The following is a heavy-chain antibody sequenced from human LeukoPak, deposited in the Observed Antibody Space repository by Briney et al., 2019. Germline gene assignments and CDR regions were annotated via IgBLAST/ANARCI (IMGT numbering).Heavy chain of an antibody. J-gene: IGHJ4*02. Sequence: SETLSLTCAVYGGSFSGYYWSWIRQPPGKGLEWIGEINHSGSTNYNPSLKSRVTISVDTSKNQFSLKLSSVTAADTAVYYCARGSRRDHSHFDYWGQGTLVTVSS. V-gene: IGHV4-34*01. CDR2: INHSGST. CDR3: ARGSRRDHSHFDY. CDR1: GGSFSGYY. D-gene: IGHD1-14*01.